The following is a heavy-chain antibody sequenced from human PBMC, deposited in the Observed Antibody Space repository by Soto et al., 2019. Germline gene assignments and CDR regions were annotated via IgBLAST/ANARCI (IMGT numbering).Heavy chain of an antibody. CDR1: GYSFTSYW. Sequence: GESLKISCKGSGYSFTSYWIGWVRQMPGKGLEWMGIIYPGDSDTRYSPSFQGQVTISAHKSISTAYLQWSSLKASDAAMYYCARQQIYSSSCYFDYWGQGTLVTVSS. CDR2: IYPGDSDT. V-gene: IGHV5-51*01. CDR3: ARQQIYSSSCYFDY. J-gene: IGHJ4*02. D-gene: IGHD6-13*01.